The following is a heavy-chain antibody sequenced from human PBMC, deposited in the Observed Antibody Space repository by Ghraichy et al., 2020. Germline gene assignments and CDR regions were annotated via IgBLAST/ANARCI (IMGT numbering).Heavy chain of an antibody. CDR2: IYWNGDE. J-gene: IGHJ4*02. CDR1: GFSITTSAVG. Sequence: SGPTLVKPTQTLTLTCILSGFSITTSAVGVGWIRQPPGRALEWLALIYWNGDERYRPSLRSRLTIIKDTSKTQVVLTLSNVDPVDTATYFCAHSRWLGRQPYRFFDFWGQGRLVIVSS. V-gene: IGHV2-5*01. D-gene: IGHD2-15*01. CDR3: AHSRWLGRQPYRFFDF.